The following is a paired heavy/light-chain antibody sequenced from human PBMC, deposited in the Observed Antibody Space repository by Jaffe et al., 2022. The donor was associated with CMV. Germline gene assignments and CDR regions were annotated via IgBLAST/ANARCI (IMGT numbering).Light chain of an antibody. CDR3: MQALQTPIT. V-gene: IGKV2-28*01. J-gene: IGKJ5*01. Sequence: DIVMTQSPLSLPVTPGEPASISCRSSQSLLHSNGYNCLDWYLQKPGKSPQLLIYLGSNRASGVPDRFSGSGSGTDFTLKISRVEAEDVGIYYCMQALQTPITFGQGTRLEIK. CDR2: LGS. CDR1: QSLLHSNGYNC.
Heavy chain of an antibody. V-gene: IGHV3-23*01. CDR2: IGASGDIT. CDR3: AKDMNPDGLYDFDY. Sequence: EVQLLESGGYLVQPGGSLRLSCAASGFTFSSFSMNWVRQAPGKGLEWVSIIGASGDITYYADSVRGRFTISRDNSKNTLFLQMNSLRAEDTAIYYCAKDMNPDGLYDFDYWGQGTLVTVSS. J-gene: IGHJ4*02. D-gene: IGHD5-12*01. CDR1: GFTFSSFS.